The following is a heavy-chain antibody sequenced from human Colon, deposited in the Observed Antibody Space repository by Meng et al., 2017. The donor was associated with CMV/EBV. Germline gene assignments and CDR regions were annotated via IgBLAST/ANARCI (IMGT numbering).Heavy chain of an antibody. Sequence: TFTSYAMSWVRQAPGKGLEWVSSISSTSRYIFYADSLKGRFTISRDNAKNSLYLQMNNLRAEDTALYYCARDSGYCTGSTCSGWFDPWGQGTLVTVSS. V-gene: IGHV3-21*06. J-gene: IGHJ5*02. CDR1: TFTSYA. CDR2: ISSTSRYI. CDR3: ARDSGYCTGSTCSGWFDP. D-gene: IGHD2-8*02.